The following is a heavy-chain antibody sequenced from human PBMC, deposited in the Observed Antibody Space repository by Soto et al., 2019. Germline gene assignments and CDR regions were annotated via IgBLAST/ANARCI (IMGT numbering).Heavy chain of an antibody. J-gene: IGHJ4*02. CDR1: GYTFTNYG. Sequence: ASVKVSCKASGYTFTNYGISWVRQAPGQGLEWMGWINVYNGNTKYAQKVQGRVTMTTDTSTSTAYMELRSLRSDDTAVYYFAIGGYDILTGYSTTNFDYWGQGTLVTVSS. CDR3: AIGGYDILTGYSTTNFDY. D-gene: IGHD3-9*01. V-gene: IGHV1-18*01. CDR2: INVYNGNT.